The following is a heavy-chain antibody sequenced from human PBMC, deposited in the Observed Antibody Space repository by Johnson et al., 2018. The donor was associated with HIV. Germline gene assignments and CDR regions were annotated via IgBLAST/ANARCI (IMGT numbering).Heavy chain of an antibody. D-gene: IGHD6-19*01. CDR2: IRYDGSNK. CDR3: AKKQWPEDDAFDI. J-gene: IGHJ3*02. V-gene: IGHV3-30*02. CDR1: GFTFSTYG. Sequence: QVQLVESGGGVVQPGRSLRLSCAASGFTFSTYGMHWVRQAPGKGLEWAAFIRYDGSNKYYADSVKGRFTISRDNSKNTLYLQMNSLRAEDTAVYYCAKKQWPEDDAFDIWGQGTMVTVYS.